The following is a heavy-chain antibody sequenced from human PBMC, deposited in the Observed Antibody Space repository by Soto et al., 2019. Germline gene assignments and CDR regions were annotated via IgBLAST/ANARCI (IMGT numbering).Heavy chain of an antibody. CDR1: GDTVSTNTAA. D-gene: IGHD5-12*01. CDR3: ARDWGYDPDPTYYYGMDV. Sequence: SQTLSLTCAISGDTVSTNTAAWNWIRQSPSRGLEWLGRIYYKSRWYNDYSESPKSRIAIIPDTSRNQLSLQLNSVIPEDTAVYYCARDWGYDPDPTYYYGMDVWGQGTKVTVS. J-gene: IGHJ6*02. CDR2: IYYKSRWYN. V-gene: IGHV6-1*01.